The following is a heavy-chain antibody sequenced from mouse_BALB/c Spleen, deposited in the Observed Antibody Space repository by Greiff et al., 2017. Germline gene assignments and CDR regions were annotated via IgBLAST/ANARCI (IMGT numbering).Heavy chain of an antibody. Sequence: VQLQQSGAELVKPGASVKLSCTASGFNIKDTYMHWVKQRPEQGLEWIGRIDPANGNTKYDPKFQGKATITADTSSNTAYLQLSSLTSEDTAVYYCARGDYDDGYAMDYWGQGTSVTVSS. J-gene: IGHJ4*01. V-gene: IGHV14-3*02. D-gene: IGHD2-4*01. CDR1: GFNIKDTY. CDR3: ARGDYDDGYAMDY. CDR2: IDPANGNT.